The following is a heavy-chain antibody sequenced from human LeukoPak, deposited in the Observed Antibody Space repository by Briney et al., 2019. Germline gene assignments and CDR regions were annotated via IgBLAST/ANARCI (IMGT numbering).Heavy chain of an antibody. J-gene: IGHJ4*02. CDR1: GDSIRSNNYY. CDR3: ARSYGGNSLSFDY. D-gene: IGHD4-23*01. V-gene: IGHV4-39*07. CDR2: IYDTGST. Sequence: SETLSLTCTVSGDSIRSNNYYWGWIRQPPGKGLEWIGSIYDTGSTYYNPSLKSRVTISVDTSKNQFSLKLSSVTAADTAVYYCARSYGGNSLSFDYWGQGTLVTVSS.